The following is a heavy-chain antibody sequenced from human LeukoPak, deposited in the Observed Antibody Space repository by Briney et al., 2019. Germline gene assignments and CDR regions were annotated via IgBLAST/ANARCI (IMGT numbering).Heavy chain of an antibody. Sequence: PGGSLRLSCAASGFTFSDYAMNWVRQAPGKGLEWVSAISGSGGSTYYADSVKGRFTISRDNSKNTLYLQMNSLRAEDTAVYYCAKVGRDGNYGTFDYWGQGTLVTVSS. CDR2: ISGSGGST. CDR1: GFTFSDYA. V-gene: IGHV3-23*01. J-gene: IGHJ4*02. D-gene: IGHD4-11*01. CDR3: AKVGRDGNYGTFDY.